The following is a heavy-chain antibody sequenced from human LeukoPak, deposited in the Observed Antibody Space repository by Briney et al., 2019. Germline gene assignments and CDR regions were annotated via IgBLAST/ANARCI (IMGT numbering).Heavy chain of an antibody. CDR1: GGSPSNYS. CDR3: ARTAVVAGCSVGTCYLDY. D-gene: IGHD2-15*01. J-gene: IGHJ4*02. Sequence: SETLSLTCTVSGGSPSNYSCTWIREPAGKGLEWIGRIYTSGATNCNPSPKSRVTMSIHTSKNQFSLKLSSVTAADTAVYYCARTAVVAGCSVGTCYLDYWGQGTLVTVSS. CDR2: IYTSGAT. V-gene: IGHV4-4*07.